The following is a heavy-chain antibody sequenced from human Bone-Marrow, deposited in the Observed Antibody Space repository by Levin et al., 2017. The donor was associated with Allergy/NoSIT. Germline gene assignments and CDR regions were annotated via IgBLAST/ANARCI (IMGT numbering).Heavy chain of an antibody. J-gene: IGHJ4*02. D-gene: IGHD1-26*01. CDR3: ARRTAQYSGSYVVLYYFDY. CDR2: IYPGDSDT. CDR1: GSSFTSYW. Sequence: PGGSLRLSCKGSGSSFTSYWIGWVRQMPGKGLEWMGIIYPGDSDTRYSPSFQGQVTISADKSISTAYLQWSSLKASDTAMYYCARRTAQYSGSYVVLYYFDYWGQGTLVTVSS. V-gene: IGHV5-51*01.